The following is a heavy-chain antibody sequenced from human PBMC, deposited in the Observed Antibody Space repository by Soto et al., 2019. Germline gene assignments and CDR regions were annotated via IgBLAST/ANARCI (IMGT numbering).Heavy chain of an antibody. J-gene: IGHJ6*02. V-gene: IGHV3-30*03. D-gene: IGHD3-3*01. Sequence: GGSLRLSCAASGFTFSSYGMHWVRQAPGKGLEWVAVISYDGSNKYYADSVKGRFTISRDNSKNTLYLQMNSLRAEDTAVYYCSNWSGYLYGMDVWGQGTTVTVSS. CDR3: SNWSGYLYGMDV. CDR2: ISYDGSNK. CDR1: GFTFSSYG.